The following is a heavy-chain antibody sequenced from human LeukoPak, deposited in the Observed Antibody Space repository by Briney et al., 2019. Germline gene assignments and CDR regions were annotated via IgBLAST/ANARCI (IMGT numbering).Heavy chain of an antibody. CDR1: GYTFTSYY. D-gene: IGHD3-10*01. CDR2: INPSGGST. V-gene: IGHV1-46*01. Sequence: ASVKVSCKASGYTFTSYYMHWVRQAPGQGLEWMGIINPSGGSTSYAQKFQGRVTMTRDTSTSTVYMELSSLRSEDTAVYYCARELITMARGVSVPNYWGQGTLVTVSS. J-gene: IGHJ4*02. CDR3: ARELITMARGVSVPNY.